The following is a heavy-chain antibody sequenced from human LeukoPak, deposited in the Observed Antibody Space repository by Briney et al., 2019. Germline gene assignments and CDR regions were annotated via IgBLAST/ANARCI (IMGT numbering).Heavy chain of an antibody. D-gene: IGHD6-13*01. CDR3: ARDGFSSSWYGRALDY. J-gene: IGHJ4*02. V-gene: IGHV3-33*01. CDR2: IWCDESNK. Sequence: GGSLRLSCAASGFSSYGMHWVRKAPGKGLEWVAVIWCDESNKYYADSVKGRFTISRDNSRNTLYLQMNSLRAEDTAVYYCARDGFSSSWYGRALDYWGQGTLVTVSS. CDR1: GFSSYG.